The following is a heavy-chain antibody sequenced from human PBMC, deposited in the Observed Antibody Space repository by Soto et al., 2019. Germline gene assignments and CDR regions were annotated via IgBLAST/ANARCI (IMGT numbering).Heavy chain of an antibody. CDR3: ATQHPLDSSGWYN. D-gene: IGHD6-19*01. V-gene: IGHV5-51*01. CDR2: IYPGDSET. J-gene: IGHJ4*02. Sequence: GESLKISCKASGYSFTNFWLGWVRQMPGKGLEWLGIIYPGDSETRYSPSFQGQVTISADRSISTAYLQWSSLKASDTAIYYCATQHPLDSSGWYNWGQGTLVTISS. CDR1: GYSFTNFW.